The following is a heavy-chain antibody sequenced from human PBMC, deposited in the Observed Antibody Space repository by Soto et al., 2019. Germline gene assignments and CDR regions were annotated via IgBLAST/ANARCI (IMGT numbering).Heavy chain of an antibody. CDR2: IWYDGTNK. V-gene: IGHV3-33*01. CDR1: GFTFSSYG. J-gene: IGHJ4*02. D-gene: IGHD3-10*01. Sequence: GGSLRLSCAASGFTFSSYGMHWVRQAPGKGLEWVAVIWYDGTNKYYVDSVKGRFTISKDNSKNTLYLQMNSLRAEDTAIYYCARASGESYPGSRVFDSWGQGTRVTVSS. CDR3: ARASGESYPGSRVFDS.